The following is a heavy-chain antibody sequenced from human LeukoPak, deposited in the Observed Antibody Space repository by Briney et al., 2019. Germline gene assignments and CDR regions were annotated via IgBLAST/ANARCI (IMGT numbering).Heavy chain of an antibody. V-gene: IGHV3-9*01. J-gene: IGHJ4*02. CDR3: AKEYSSSWYTQSAFDY. CDR2: ISWNSGSI. CDR1: GFTFDDYA. Sequence: GGSLRLSCAASGFTFDDYAMHWVRQAPGKGLEWVSGISWNSGSIGYADSVKGRFTISRDNAKNSLYLQMNSLRAEDTALYYCAKEYSSSWYTQSAFDYWGQGTLVTVSS. D-gene: IGHD6-13*01.